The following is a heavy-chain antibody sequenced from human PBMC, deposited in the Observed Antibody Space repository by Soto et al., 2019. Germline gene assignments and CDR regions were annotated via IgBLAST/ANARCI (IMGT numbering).Heavy chain of an antibody. V-gene: IGHV3-23*01. CDR2: IRGGGGNT. J-gene: IGHJ4*02. CDR3: EKCAVSCWYPDY. CDR1: GFTFSSYS. Sequence: EVQLLESAGGLVQPGGSLSLSCAASGFTFSSYSMSWVRQAPGKGLEWVADIRGGGGNTYYADSVKGRFTISRDNPKNTLFLQLNSLRAEDTDVYYCEKCAVSCWYPDYWCQGTLGTVSS. D-gene: IGHD6-19*01.